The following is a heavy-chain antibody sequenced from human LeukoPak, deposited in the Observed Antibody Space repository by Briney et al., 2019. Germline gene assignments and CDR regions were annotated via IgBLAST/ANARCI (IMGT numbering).Heavy chain of an antibody. J-gene: IGHJ4*02. V-gene: IGHV3-30*02. CDR3: AKVGIEWTYYFDS. D-gene: IGHD2-2*03. Sequence: GGSLRLSCAASGFTFSKYDMQWVRQAPGKGLECVAFIQFDGGHKYYADSVKGRFTISRDNSKNTLYLQMNSLRAEDTAIYYCAKVGIEWTYYFDSWGQGTLVTVSS. CDR2: IQFDGGHK. CDR1: GFTFSKYD.